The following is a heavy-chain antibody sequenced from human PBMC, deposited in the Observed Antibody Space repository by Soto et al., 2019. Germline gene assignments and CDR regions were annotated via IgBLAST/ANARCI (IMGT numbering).Heavy chain of an antibody. CDR1: GFTFSGSA. CDR2: ISSKANNYAT. V-gene: IGHV3-73*01. J-gene: IGHJ4*02. Sequence: EVQLVESGGGLVQPGESLKRSCAVSGFTFSGSAMHWVRQASGKGLEWVGRISSKANNYATAYAASVKGRFTISRDDSKTTAYLQMSSLKSEDTAVYYCTRGYGDYVRDYWGQGTLVTVSS. CDR3: TRGYGDYVRDY. D-gene: IGHD4-17*01.